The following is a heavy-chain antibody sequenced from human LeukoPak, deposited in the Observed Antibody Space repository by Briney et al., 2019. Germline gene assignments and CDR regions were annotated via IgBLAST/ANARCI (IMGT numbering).Heavy chain of an antibody. V-gene: IGHV1-2*04. CDR1: GYTFTGYY. CDR2: INPNSGGT. Sequence: ASVKFSCKASGYTFTGYYMHWVRQAPGQGLEWMGWINPNSGGTNYAQKFQGWVTMTRDTSISTAYMELSRLRSDDTAVYYCARELTTVVAYFDYWGQGTLVTVSS. D-gene: IGHD4-23*01. CDR3: ARELTTVVAYFDY. J-gene: IGHJ4*02.